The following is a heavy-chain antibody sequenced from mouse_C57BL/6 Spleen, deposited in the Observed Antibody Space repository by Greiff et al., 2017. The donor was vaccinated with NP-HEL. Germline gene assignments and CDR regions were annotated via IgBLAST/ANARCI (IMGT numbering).Heavy chain of an antibody. V-gene: IGHV5-2*01. J-gene: IGHJ2*01. Sequence: EVQLVESGGGLVQPGESLKLSCESNEYEFPSHDMSWVRKTPEKRLELVAAINSDGGSIYYPDTMERRFIISRDNTKKTLYLQMSSLRSEDTALYYWSNRSLTFCCFDYWGQGTTLTVSS. CDR3: SNRSLTFCCFDY. CDR2: INSDGGSI. CDR1: EYEFPSHD. D-gene: IGHD4-1*01.